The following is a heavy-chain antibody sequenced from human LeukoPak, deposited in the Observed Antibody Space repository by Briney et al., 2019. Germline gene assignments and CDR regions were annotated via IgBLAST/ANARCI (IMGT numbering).Heavy chain of an antibody. V-gene: IGHV3-23*01. CDR3: SVMHRYYDGSGYWVQ. Sequence: GGSLRLSCAASGFTFSSYAMSWVRQGPGEGLEWVSGISTNGGSTSYADSVKGRLTISRDNPRNMLYMEMNGLRAEDTAVYYCSVMHRYYDGSGYWVQWGQGTLVTVSS. CDR1: GFTFSSYA. J-gene: IGHJ4*02. CDR2: ISTNGGST. D-gene: IGHD3-22*01.